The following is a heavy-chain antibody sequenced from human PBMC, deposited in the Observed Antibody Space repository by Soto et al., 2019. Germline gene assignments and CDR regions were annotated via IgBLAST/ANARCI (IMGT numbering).Heavy chain of an antibody. D-gene: IGHD2-21*02. J-gene: IGHJ6*02. CDR2: IYSGGSR. CDR1: GFSVSSNY. CDR3: ARGDCGGDSPIYCYYGMDV. V-gene: IGHV3-53*01. Sequence: GGSLRLSCAASGFSVSSNYLSWVRQAPGKGLEWVSVIYSGGSRYYADSVKGRFTISRDNSKNLLYLQMNSLRAEDTAVYYCARGDCGGDSPIYCYYGMDVWGQGTTVTAP.